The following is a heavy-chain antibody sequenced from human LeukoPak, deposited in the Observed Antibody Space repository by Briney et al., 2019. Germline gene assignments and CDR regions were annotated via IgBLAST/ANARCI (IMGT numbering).Heavy chain of an antibody. CDR2: MNPNSGDT. D-gene: IGHD1-26*01. CDR3: ARWDSDYYYYYSLDV. V-gene: IGHV1-2*02. CDR1: GFTFTGYY. J-gene: IGHJ6*02. Sequence: ASVKVSCKASGFTFTGYYTHWMRQAPGQGPEWMGWMNPNSGDTLYAPKFQGRVTMTRDTSLSTAYMELHRLTSDDSAIYYCARWDSDYYYYYSLDVWGQGTAVTVSS.